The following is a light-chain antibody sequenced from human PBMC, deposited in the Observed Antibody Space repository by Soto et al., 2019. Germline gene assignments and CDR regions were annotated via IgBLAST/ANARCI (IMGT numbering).Light chain of an antibody. Sequence: QSALTQPASVSGSPGQSITISCTGTSSDVGGYNYVSWYQQHPGKAPKLMIYDVSNRPSGVSNRFSGSKSGNTASLTISGLQAEDEADYYCSSYTSSPHAVFGGGTQLPVL. CDR1: SSDVGGYNY. J-gene: IGLJ7*01. V-gene: IGLV2-14*01. CDR2: DVS. CDR3: SSYTSSPHAV.